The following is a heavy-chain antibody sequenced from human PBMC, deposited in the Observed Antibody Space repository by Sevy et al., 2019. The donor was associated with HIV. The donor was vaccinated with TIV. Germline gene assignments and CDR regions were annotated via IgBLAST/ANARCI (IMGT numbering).Heavy chain of an antibody. Sequence: GGSLRLSCAASGFTFDDYNMHWVRQAPGKGLEWVSLINWNGDDTYYADSVKGRFTISRDNSRNSLYLQMNSLRTEDTALYYCAKERNCGRDCLYFQHWGQGTLVTVSS. CDR2: INWNGDDT. V-gene: IGHV3-43*01. D-gene: IGHD2-21*02. CDR1: GFTFDDYN. CDR3: AKERNCGRDCLYFQH. J-gene: IGHJ1*01.